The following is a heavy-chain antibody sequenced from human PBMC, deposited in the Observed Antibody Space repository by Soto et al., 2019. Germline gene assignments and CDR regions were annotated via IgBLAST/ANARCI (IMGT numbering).Heavy chain of an antibody. Sequence: SETLSLTCAVYGGSFSGYYWSWIRQPPGKGLEWIGEINHSGSTNYNPSLKSRVTISVDTSKNQFSLKLSSVTAADTAVYYCARAPRSVAVRRFYFDYWGQGTLVTVSS. CDR1: GGSFSGYY. J-gene: IGHJ4*02. CDR3: ARAPRSVAVRRFYFDY. D-gene: IGHD6-19*01. V-gene: IGHV4-34*01. CDR2: INHSGST.